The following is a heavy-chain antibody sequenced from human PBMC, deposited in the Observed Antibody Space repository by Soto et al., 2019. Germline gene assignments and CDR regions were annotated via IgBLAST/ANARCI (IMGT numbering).Heavy chain of an antibody. CDR2: IYHSGST. J-gene: IGHJ5*02. CDR1: GGSISSSNW. Sequence: SETLSLTCAVSGGSISSSNWWSWVRQPPGKGLEWIGEIYHSGSTNYNPSLKSRVTISVDKSKNQFSLKLSSVTAADTAVYYCARRIYYYDSSGYLILPFDPWGQGTLVTV. CDR3: ARRIYYYDSSGYLILPFDP. D-gene: IGHD3-22*01. V-gene: IGHV4-4*02.